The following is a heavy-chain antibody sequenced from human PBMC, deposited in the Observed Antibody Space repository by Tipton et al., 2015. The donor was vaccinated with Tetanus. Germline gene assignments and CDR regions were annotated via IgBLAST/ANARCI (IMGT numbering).Heavy chain of an antibody. CDR1: GFTFSGYW. D-gene: IGHD1-26*01. CDR3: AKDRGHSGSYSYFDY. Sequence: SLRLSCVDSGFTFSGYWMSWVRQAPGKGLEWLANIKEDGSEKYYVDPVKGRFTISRDNAKNSLYLQMNSLRAEDTAMYYCAKDRGHSGSYSYFDYWGQGTLVTVSS. J-gene: IGHJ4*02. CDR2: IKEDGSEK. V-gene: IGHV3-7*01.